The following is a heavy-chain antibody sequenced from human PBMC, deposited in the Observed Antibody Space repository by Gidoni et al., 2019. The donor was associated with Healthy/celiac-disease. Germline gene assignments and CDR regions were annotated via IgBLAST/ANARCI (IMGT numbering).Heavy chain of an antibody. Sequence: QITLKESGPTLVKPTQTLTLTCTFSGFSLSTSGVGVGWIRQPPGQALEWLALIYWNDDKRYSPSLKSRLTITKDTSKNQVVLTMTNMDPVDTATYYCAHVIVVPNQRWFDPWGQGTLVTVSS. CDR2: IYWNDDK. J-gene: IGHJ5*02. D-gene: IGHD2-2*01. CDR1: GFSLSTSGVG. CDR3: AHVIVVPNQRWFDP. V-gene: IGHV2-5*01.